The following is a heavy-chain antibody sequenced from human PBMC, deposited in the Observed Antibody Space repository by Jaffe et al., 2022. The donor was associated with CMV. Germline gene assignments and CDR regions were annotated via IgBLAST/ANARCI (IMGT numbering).Heavy chain of an antibody. D-gene: IGHD3-22*01. CDR3: TRDGYYDSSGYLHHYLIDY. V-gene: IGHV3-49*04. J-gene: IGHJ4*02. CDR1: GFTFGDYA. Sequence: EVQLVESGGGLVQPGRSLRLSCTASGFTFGDYAMSWVRQAPGKGLEWVGFIRSKAYGGTTEYAASVKGRFTISRDDSKSIAYLQMNSLKTEDTAVYYCTRDGYYDSSGYLHHYLIDYWGQGTLVTVSS. CDR2: IRSKAYGGTT.